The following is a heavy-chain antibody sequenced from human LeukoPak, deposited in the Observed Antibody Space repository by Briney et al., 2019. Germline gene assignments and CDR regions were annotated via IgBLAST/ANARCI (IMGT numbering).Heavy chain of an antibody. V-gene: IGHV3-23*01. CDR2: ISGSGGST. J-gene: IGHJ4*02. CDR3: AKDFSSIASQAGY. Sequence: GGSLRLSCAASGFTFSSYAMGWVRQAPGKGLEWVSAISGSGGSTYYAGSVKGRFTISRDNSKNTLYLQMNSLRAEDTAVYYCAKDFSSIASQAGYWGQGTLVTVSS. CDR1: GFTFSSYA. D-gene: IGHD6-6*01.